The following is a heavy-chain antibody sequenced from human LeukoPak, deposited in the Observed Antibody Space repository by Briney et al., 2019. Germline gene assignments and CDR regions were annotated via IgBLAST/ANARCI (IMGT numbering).Heavy chain of an antibody. J-gene: IGHJ3*02. CDR2: IYYSGST. V-gene: IGHV4-4*02. D-gene: IGHD2-15*01. CDR1: GGSISSSNW. Sequence: SGTLSLTCAVSGGSISSSNWWSWVRQHPGKGLEWIGYIYYSGSTYYNPSLKSRVTISVDTSKNQFSLKLSSVTAADTAVYYCARANRSLCSGGSCLTPGAFDIWGQGTMVTVSS. CDR3: ARANRSLCSGGSCLTPGAFDI.